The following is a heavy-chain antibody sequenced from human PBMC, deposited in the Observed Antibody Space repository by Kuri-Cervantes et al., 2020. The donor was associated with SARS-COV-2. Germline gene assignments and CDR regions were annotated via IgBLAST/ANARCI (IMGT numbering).Heavy chain of an antibody. CDR1: GYTFTGYY. J-gene: IGHJ4*02. CDR3: ARARTWYCSSTSCWYYFDY. CDR2: INPNSGGT. V-gene: IGHV1-2*02. D-gene: IGHD2-2*01. Sequence: ASVKVSCKASGYTFTGYYMHWVRQAPGQGLEWMGWINPNSGGTNYAQKFQGRVTMTRDTSISTAYMELSRLRSDDTAVYYCARARTWYCSSTSCWYYFDYWGQGTLVTVSS.